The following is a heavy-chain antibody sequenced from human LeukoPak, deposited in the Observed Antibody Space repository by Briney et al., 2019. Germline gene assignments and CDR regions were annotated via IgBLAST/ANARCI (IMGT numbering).Heavy chain of an antibody. D-gene: IGHD2-2*01. CDR2: ISAYNGNT. CDR3: ARDGCSSTSCYAPPFDY. J-gene: IGHJ4*02. V-gene: IGHV1-18*01. Sequence: ASVKASCKASGYTFTSYGISWVRQAPGQGLEWMGWISAYNGNTNYAQKLQGRVTMTTDTSTSTAYMELRSLRSDDTAVYYCARDGCSSTSCYAPPFDYWGQGTLVTVSS. CDR1: GYTFTSYG.